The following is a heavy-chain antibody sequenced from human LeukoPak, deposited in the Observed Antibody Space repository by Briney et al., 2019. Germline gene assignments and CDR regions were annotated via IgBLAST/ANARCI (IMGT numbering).Heavy chain of an antibody. CDR1: GYTFTSYG. CDR2: ISAYNGNT. V-gene: IGHV1-18*01. Sequence: ASVKVSCKASGYTFTSYGISWVRQAPGQGLEWMGWISAYNGNTNYAQKFQGRVTMTTDTSTSTAYMELRSLRSDDTAVYYCARYFRPYYYDSSGYFTPDYWGQGTLVTVSS. J-gene: IGHJ4*02. D-gene: IGHD3-22*01. CDR3: ARYFRPYYYDSSGYFTPDY.